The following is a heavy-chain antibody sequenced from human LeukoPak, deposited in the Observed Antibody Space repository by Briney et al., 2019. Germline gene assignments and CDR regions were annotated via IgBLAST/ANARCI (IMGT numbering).Heavy chain of an antibody. J-gene: IGHJ4*02. V-gene: IGHV3-30*03. CDR2: ISYDGSNK. CDR3: AREEDYYDFWSGHGY. CDR1: GFTFSSYG. D-gene: IGHD3-3*01. Sequence: GGSLRLSCAASGFTFSSYGMHWVRQAPGKGLEWVAVISYDGSNKYYADSVKGRFTISRDNSKNTLYLQMNSLRAEDTAVYYCAREEDYYDFWSGHGYWGQGTLVTVSS.